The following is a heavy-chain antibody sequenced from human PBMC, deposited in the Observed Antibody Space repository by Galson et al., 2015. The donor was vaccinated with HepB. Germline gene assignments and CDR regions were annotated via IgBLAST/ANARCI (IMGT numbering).Heavy chain of an antibody. Sequence: SLRLSCAASGFTLSSYGMHWVRQAPGKGLEWVAVISYDGSNKYYADSVKGRFTISRDNSKNTLYLQMNSLRAEDTAVYYCAKTPGTYGDYNPTYYYYGMDVWGQGTTVTVSS. CDR3: AKTPGTYGDYNPTYYYYGMDV. D-gene: IGHD4-17*01. CDR2: ISYDGSNK. CDR1: GFTLSSYG. V-gene: IGHV3-30*18. J-gene: IGHJ6*02.